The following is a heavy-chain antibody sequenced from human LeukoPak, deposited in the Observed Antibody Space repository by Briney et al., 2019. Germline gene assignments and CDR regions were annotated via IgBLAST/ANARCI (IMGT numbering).Heavy chain of an antibody. V-gene: IGHV3-74*01. CDR1: GFSFSVFW. CDR3: ARGYNNYGYVFDI. J-gene: IGHJ3*02. CDR2: IKTDGSIT. Sequence: QPGGSLRLSCAASGFSFSVFWMHWVRQVPGEGPVWVSRIKTDGSITDYADSVKGRFTISRDNAKNSLYLQMNSLRAEDTAVYYCARGYNNYGYVFDIWGQGTVVTVSS. D-gene: IGHD4-11*01.